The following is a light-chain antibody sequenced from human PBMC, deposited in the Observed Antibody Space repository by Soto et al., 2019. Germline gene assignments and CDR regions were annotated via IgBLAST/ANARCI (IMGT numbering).Light chain of an antibody. V-gene: IGKV2-28*01. CDR3: MHSLRLPIT. Sequence: ENVMTQFPLSLSVIPGEPASISCRSSESLLHTNSLNYLDWYLQKPGQSPQLRIYLGSIWASGVPDRFSGGGSGADFTLRISRVEAAGVRVYDCMHSLRLPITFGQGTRVEIK. CDR2: LGS. CDR1: ESLLHTNSLNY. J-gene: IGKJ5*01.